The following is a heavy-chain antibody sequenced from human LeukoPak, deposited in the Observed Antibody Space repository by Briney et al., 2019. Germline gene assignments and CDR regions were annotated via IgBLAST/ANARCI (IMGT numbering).Heavy chain of an antibody. CDR3: AREGGLGYCSTTSCALND. CDR2: IYNNGNT. J-gene: IGHJ4*02. Sequence: GGSLRLSCAASGFTVSTHYMTWVRQSPGKGLEWVSDIYNNGNTHHADSVRGRFTISRDSVRSTLYLQMNSLRPEDTAVYYCAREGGLGYCSTTSCALNDWGQGTLVTVSS. V-gene: IGHV3-66*03. CDR1: GFTVSTHY. D-gene: IGHD2-2*01.